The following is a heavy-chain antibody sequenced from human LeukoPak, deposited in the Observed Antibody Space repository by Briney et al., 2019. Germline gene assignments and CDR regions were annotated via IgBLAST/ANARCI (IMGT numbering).Heavy chain of an antibody. J-gene: IGHJ6*03. CDR3: ARGQLVAQGYYYYMDV. V-gene: IGHV1-8*01. D-gene: IGHD5-12*01. Sequence: ASVKVSCKASGYTFTSYYMHWVRQAPGQGLEWMGWMNPNSGNTGYAQKFQGRVTITRNTSISTAYMELSSLRSEDTAVYYCARGQLVAQGYYYYMDVWGKGTTVTVSS. CDR2: MNPNSGNT. CDR1: GYTFTSYY.